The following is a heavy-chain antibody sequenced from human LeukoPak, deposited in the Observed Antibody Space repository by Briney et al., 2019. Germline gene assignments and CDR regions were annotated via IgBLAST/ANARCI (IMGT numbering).Heavy chain of an antibody. CDR3: ARALGDSSGYSPHYYYYYMDV. CDR2: INHSGST. V-gene: IGHV4-34*01. J-gene: IGHJ6*03. Sequence: SETLSLTCDVYGGSFSGYYWSWIRQPPEKGLEWIGEINHSGSTNYNPSLKSRVTISVDTSKNQFSLKLSSVTAADTAVYYCARALGDSSGYSPHYYYYYMDVWGKGTTVTISS. CDR1: GGSFSGYY. D-gene: IGHD3-22*01.